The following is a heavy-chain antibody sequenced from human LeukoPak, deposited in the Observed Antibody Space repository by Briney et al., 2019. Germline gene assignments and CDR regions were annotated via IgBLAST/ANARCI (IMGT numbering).Heavy chain of an antibody. CDR3: ARGGTQTPYWYFDF. D-gene: IGHD1-26*01. CDR2: ISDSGRT. J-gene: IGHJ2*01. V-gene: IGHV4-59*13. CDR1: GDSISNYY. Sequence: TSETLSLTCTVSGDSISNYYWNWVRQPPGKGLEWIGYISDSGRTNYSPSLKSRVTISVDTSKNQFSLRLSSVTAADTAVYYCARGGTQTPYWYFDFWGRGMLVNVSS.